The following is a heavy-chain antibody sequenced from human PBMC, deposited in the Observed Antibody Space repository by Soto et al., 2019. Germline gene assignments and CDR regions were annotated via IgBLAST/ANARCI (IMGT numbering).Heavy chain of an antibody. V-gene: IGHV1-46*01. CDR3: AREDGGSLALPQYYYYYYGMDV. J-gene: IGHJ6*02. D-gene: IGHD2-15*01. CDR1: GYTFTSYY. CDR2: INPSGGST. Sequence: ASVKVSCKASGYTFTSYYMHWVRQAPGQGLEWMGIINPSGGSTSYAQKFQGRVTMTRDTSTSTVYMELSSLRSEDTAVYYCAREDGGSLALPQYYYYYYGMDVWGQGTTVTVSS.